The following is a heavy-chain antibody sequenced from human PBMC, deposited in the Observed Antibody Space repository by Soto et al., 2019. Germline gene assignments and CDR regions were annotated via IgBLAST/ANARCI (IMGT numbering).Heavy chain of an antibody. CDR2: IDPSDSQT. V-gene: IGHV5-10-1*01. D-gene: IGHD5-18*01. J-gene: IGHJ4*02. CDR3: ARQIYDSDTGPNFQYYFES. Sequence: GESLKLSCKGSGYSFAGYWITWVRQKPGKGLEWMGRIDPSDSQTYYSPSFRGHVTISATKSITTVFLQWSSLRASDTAMYYCARQIYDSDTGPNFQYYFESWGQGTPVTGS. CDR1: GYSFAGYW.